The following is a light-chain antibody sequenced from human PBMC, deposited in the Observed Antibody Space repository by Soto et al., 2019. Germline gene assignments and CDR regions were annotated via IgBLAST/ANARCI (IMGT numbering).Light chain of an antibody. V-gene: IGKV3-15*01. CDR1: QSIRSK. CDR2: DAS. Sequence: EVMMTQSPATLSMSPGERATLSCRASQSIRSKLAWYQQKPGQAPRLLIYDASTRASGFPARVSGSGSGTAFILTISDLLSADFAVYYCQHYHDWPPFTFGPGTKVDLK. J-gene: IGKJ3*01. CDR3: QHYHDWPPFT.